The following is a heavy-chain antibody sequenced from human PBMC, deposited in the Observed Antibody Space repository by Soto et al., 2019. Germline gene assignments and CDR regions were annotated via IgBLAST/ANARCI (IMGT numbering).Heavy chain of an antibody. V-gene: IGHV4-34*01. Sequence: SETLSLTCAVYGGSFSGYYWSLIRQPPGKGLEWIGEVNHSGSTNYNPSLKSRVTISVDTSKNQFSLKLSSVTAADTAVYYCARGNKKGGYYYYYMDVWGKGTTVTVSS. CDR2: VNHSGST. CDR3: ARGNKKGGYYYYYMDV. CDR1: GGSFSGYY. J-gene: IGHJ6*03. D-gene: IGHD3-16*01.